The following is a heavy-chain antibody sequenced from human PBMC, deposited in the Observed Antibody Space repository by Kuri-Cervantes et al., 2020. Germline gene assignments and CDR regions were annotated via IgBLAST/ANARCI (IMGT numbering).Heavy chain of an antibody. CDR2: INTNTGNP. Sequence: ASVKVSCKASGYTFTNYGISWVRQAPGQGPEWMGWINTNTGNPTYAQGFTGRFVFSLDTSVSTAYLQISSLKAEDTAVHYCARVGFTMVRGVDLDYWGQGTLVTVSS. D-gene: IGHD3-10*01. V-gene: IGHV7-4-1*02. J-gene: IGHJ4*02. CDR3: ARVGFTMVRGVDLDY. CDR1: GYTFTNYG.